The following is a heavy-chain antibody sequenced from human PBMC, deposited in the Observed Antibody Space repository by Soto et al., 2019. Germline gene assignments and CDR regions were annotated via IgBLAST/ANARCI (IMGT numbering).Heavy chain of an antibody. V-gene: IGHV1-46*01. J-gene: IGHJ4*02. CDR2: INPSGGST. CDR3: ARQYCRGGSCYTPDY. D-gene: IGHD2-15*01. CDR1: GYTFTSYF. Sequence: ASVKVSCKASGYTFTSYFMHWVRQAPGQGLEWMGIINPSGGSTSYAQKFQGRVTMTRDTSTSTVYMELSSLRSEDTAVYYCARQYCRGGSCYTPDYWGQGTLVTVSS.